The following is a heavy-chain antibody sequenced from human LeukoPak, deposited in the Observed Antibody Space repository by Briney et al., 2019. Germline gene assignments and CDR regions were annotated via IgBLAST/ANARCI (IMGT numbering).Heavy chain of an antibody. D-gene: IGHD1-26*01. J-gene: IGHJ3*01. Sequence: GASVKVSCKASGYTFTSYAMHWVRQAPGQRLEWMGWINAGNGNRKYSQKFQGRVTITRDTSASTAYMELSSLRSEDTAVYYCASSDSLGLWGQGTMVTVSS. V-gene: IGHV1-3*01. CDR1: GYTFTSYA. CDR3: ASSDSLGL. CDR2: INAGNGNR.